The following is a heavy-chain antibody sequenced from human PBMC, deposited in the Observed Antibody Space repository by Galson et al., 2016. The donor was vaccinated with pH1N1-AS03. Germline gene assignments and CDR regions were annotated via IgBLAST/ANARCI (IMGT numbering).Heavy chain of an antibody. J-gene: IGHJ6*02. Sequence: SVKVSCKASGYTFTSYGITWVRQAPGQGLEWMGWISAYNGNTKYAQKFPGRVTMNTDTYTSTAYMELRSLRSDDTAVYYCAKVGGEGYNWYFYGMDVWGQGTTVTVSS. CDR2: ISAYNGNT. CDR3: AKVGGEGYNWYFYGMDV. D-gene: IGHD5-24*01. V-gene: IGHV1-18*01. CDR1: GYTFTSYG.